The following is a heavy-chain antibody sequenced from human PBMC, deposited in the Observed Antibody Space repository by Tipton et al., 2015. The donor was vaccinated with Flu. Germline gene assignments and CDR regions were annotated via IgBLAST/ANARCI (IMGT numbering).Heavy chain of an antibody. J-gene: IGHJ5*02. D-gene: IGHD2-2*01. V-gene: IGHV4-59*01. CDR2: IYYSGST. Sequence: TLSLTCTVSGGSISSYYWSWIGQPPGKGLEWIGYIYYSGSTNYNPTLKSRVTISVAKSKNQFSLKLSSVTAADTAVYYCAREVVVPAAIGINWFDPWGQGTLVTVSS. CDR1: GGSISSYY. CDR3: AREVVVPAAIGINWFDP.